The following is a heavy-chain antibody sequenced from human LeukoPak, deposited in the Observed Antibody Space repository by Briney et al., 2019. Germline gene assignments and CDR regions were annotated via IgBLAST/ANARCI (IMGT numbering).Heavy chain of an antibody. Sequence: GGSLRLSCVASGFTVSSNYMSWVRQAPGKGLEWVSVFYSGGSTYYADSVKGRFTISRDNSKNTLYLQMNSLRAEDTAVYYCARDSYNTAMVTGFMDVWGQGTTVTVSS. V-gene: IGHV3-53*01. CDR3: ARDSYNTAMVTGFMDV. CDR1: GFTVSSNY. CDR2: FYSGGST. D-gene: IGHD5-18*01. J-gene: IGHJ6*02.